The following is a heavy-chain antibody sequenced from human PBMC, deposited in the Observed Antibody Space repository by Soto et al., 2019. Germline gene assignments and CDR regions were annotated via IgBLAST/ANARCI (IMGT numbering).Heavy chain of an antibody. V-gene: IGHV1-18*04. Sequence: ASVKVSCKASGYTFTTYGISWVRQAPGQGLEWMGWISPYNGTTKYAEKFQGEMTMTTDTATSTAYMDLRSLRSDDTAVYYCARDNRWEQQLVGLWFDPWGQGTLVTVSS. D-gene: IGHD6-13*01. CDR2: ISPYNGTT. CDR1: GYTFTTYG. J-gene: IGHJ5*02. CDR3: ARDNRWEQQLVGLWFDP.